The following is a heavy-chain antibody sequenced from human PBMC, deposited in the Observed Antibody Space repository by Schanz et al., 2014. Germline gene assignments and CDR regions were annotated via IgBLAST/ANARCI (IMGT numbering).Heavy chain of an antibody. CDR3: AREQIMAAAGLVDY. Sequence: EGQLLESGGGLIQPGGSLRLSCAASGFTFSSYAMSWVRQAPGKGLEWVSGISGSGGSTYYADSVKGRFTISRDNSKNTLYLQMSSLRAEDTAVYYCAREQIMAAAGLVDYWGHGTLVTVSS. V-gene: IGHV3-23*01. D-gene: IGHD6-13*01. J-gene: IGHJ4*01. CDR1: GFTFSSYA. CDR2: ISGSGGST.